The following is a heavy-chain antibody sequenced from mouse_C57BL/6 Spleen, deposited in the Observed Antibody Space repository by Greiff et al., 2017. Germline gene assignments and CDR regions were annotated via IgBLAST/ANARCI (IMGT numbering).Heavy chain of an antibody. CDR1: GYTFTSYW. J-gene: IGHJ4*01. CDR3: ARAEYCGSSYYAMDY. CDR2: IDPSDSYT. V-gene: IGHV1-69*01. Sequence: VQLQQPGAELVMPGASVKLSCKASGYTFTSYWMHWVKQRPGQGLEWIGEIDPSDSYTNYNQKFKGKSTLTVDKSSSTAYMQRSSLTSEDTAVYDDARAEYCGSSYYAMDYWGQGTSVTVSS. D-gene: IGHD1-1*01.